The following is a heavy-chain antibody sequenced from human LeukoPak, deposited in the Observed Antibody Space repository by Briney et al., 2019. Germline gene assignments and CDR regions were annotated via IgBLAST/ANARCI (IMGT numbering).Heavy chain of an antibody. J-gene: IGHJ5*02. CDR3: AGTRWFGELLPNWFDP. CDR1: GGSISCYY. V-gene: IGHV4-59*08. D-gene: IGHD3-10*01. CDR2: IYYSGST. Sequence: SETLSLTCTVSGGSISCYYWSWIRQPPGKGLEWIGYIYYSGSTNFNPSLKSRVTISVDTSKNQFSLKLSSVTAADTAVYYCAGTRWFGELLPNWFDPWGQGTLVTVSS.